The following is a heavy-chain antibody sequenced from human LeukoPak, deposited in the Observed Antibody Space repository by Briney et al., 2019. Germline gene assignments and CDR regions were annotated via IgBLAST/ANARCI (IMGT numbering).Heavy chain of an antibody. D-gene: IGHD3-10*01. J-gene: IGHJ3*02. Sequence: SETLSLTCAVYGGSFSGYYWSWIRQPPGKGLEWIGEINQSGSTNYNPSLKSRVTISVDTSKSQFSLKLSSVTASDTAVYYCARRFAPSRNDAFDIWGQGTMVTVSS. V-gene: IGHV4-34*01. CDR3: ARRFAPSRNDAFDI. CDR2: INQSGST. CDR1: GGSFSGYY.